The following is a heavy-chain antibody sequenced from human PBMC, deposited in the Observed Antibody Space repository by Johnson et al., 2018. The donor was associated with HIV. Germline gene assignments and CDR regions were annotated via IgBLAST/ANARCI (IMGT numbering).Heavy chain of an antibody. Sequence: VQLVESGGGLVQPGRSLRLSCAASGFTFADYAMPWVRQAPGQGLEWVSAISWNSGSIGYADSVKGRFTISRDKAKNSLYLQMNSLRPEDTALYYCARETRDDAFDIWGQGTMVTVSS. J-gene: IGHJ3*02. V-gene: IGHV3-9*01. CDR1: GFTFADYA. D-gene: IGHD4-11*01. CDR3: ARETRDDAFDI. CDR2: ISWNSGSI.